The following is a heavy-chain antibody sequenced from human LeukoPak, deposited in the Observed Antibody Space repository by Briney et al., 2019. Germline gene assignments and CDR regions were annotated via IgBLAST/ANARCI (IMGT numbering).Heavy chain of an antibody. J-gene: IGHJ4*02. CDR1: GYTFTSYD. V-gene: IGHV1-8*01. CDR2: MNPNSGNT. CDR3: ARGSQWIRGKTYYFDY. Sequence: ASVKVSCKASGYTFTSYDINWVRQATGQGLEWRGWMNPNSGNTGYAQKFQGRVTMTRNTSIRTAYMELSSLRSEDTAVYYCARGSQWIRGKTYYFDYWGQGTLVTVSS. D-gene: IGHD5-12*01.